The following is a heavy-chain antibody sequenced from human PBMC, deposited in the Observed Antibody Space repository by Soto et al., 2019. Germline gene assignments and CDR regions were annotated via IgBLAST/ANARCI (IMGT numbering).Heavy chain of an antibody. CDR2: ISYDGSNK. J-gene: IGHJ6*02. CDR1: GFTFSSYG. D-gene: IGHD6-6*01. V-gene: IGHV3-30*18. CDR3: AKGDSSSSHYYYGMDV. Sequence: GGSLRLSCAASGFTFSSYGMHWVRQAPGKGLEWVAVISYDGSNKYYADSVKGRFTISRDNSKNTLYLQMNSLRAEDTAVYYCAKGDSSSSHYYYGMDVWGQGTTV.